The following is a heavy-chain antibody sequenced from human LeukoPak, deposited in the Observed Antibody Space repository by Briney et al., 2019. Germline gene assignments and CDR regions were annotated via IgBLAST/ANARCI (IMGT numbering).Heavy chain of an antibody. CDR3: ARDQNYDDSSGYYGY. D-gene: IGHD3-22*01. J-gene: IGHJ4*02. V-gene: IGHV1-2*02. CDR2: INPNSGGT. CDR1: GYTFTGYY. Sequence: ASVKVSCKASGYTFTGYYMHWVRQAPGQGREWMGWINPNSGGTNYAQKFQGRVTMTRDTSISTAYMELSRLRSDDTAVYYCARDQNYDDSSGYYGYWGQGTLVTVSS.